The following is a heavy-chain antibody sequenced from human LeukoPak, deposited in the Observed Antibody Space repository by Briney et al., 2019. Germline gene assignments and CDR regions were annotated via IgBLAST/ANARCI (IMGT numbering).Heavy chain of an antibody. Sequence: GGSLRLSCAATGFTFSNYDMHWVRQATGKGLEWVSAFHTAGDIHYSGSVKGRFATSRENAKNSFYLQMNNLRAGDPAVYYCARGSCSSRSCYKRVNGLDVWGQGTPVTVSS. D-gene: IGHD2-2*01. J-gene: IGHJ6*02. CDR1: GFTFSNYD. V-gene: IGHV3-13*01. CDR2: FHTAGDI. CDR3: ARGSCSSRSCYKRVNGLDV.